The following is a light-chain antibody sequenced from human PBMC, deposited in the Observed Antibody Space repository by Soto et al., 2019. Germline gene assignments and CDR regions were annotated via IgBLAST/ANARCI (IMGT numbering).Light chain of an antibody. CDR1: QSVSSIY. CDR3: HQYSSSPPLT. CDR2: AAS. V-gene: IGKV3-20*01. Sequence: EVVLTQSPGTLSLSPGERATLSCRASQSVSSIYLAWYQQKPGQAPRLLIYAASSRATGIPDRFSGSGSGTDFSLTISRLEPEDFAVYYCHQYSSSPPLTFGGGTKVESK. J-gene: IGKJ4*01.